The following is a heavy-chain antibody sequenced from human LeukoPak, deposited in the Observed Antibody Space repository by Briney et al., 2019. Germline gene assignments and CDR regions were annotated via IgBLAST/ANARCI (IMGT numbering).Heavy chain of an antibody. D-gene: IGHD1-14*01. CDR3: AKVSGGGLYYDGMDV. V-gene: IGHV3-23*01. Sequence: GVSPRLSCAASGFTFNNYAMNWVRQAPGKGLEWVSVISGSGGTTYYADSVKGRFTISRDSSKNTLYLQMNSLRAEDTAVYYCAKVSGGGLYYDGMDVWGQGTTVTVSS. CDR2: ISGSGGTT. J-gene: IGHJ6*02. CDR1: GFTFNNYA.